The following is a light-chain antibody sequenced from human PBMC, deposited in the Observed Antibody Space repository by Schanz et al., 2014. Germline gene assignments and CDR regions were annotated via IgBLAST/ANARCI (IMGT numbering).Light chain of an antibody. Sequence: EIVLTQSPGTLSLSPGERATLSCRASQSVSSNLAWYQQKPGQAPRLLIYAASTRATGIPARFSGSGSGPEFTLSISSLQSEDFAVYYCQQYKNWPWTFGQGTKVEIK. CDR2: AAS. CDR1: QSVSSN. CDR3: QQYKNWPWT. J-gene: IGKJ1*01. V-gene: IGKV3-15*01.